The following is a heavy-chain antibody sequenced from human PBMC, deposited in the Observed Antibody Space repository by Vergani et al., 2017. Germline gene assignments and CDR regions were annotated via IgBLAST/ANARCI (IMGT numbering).Heavy chain of an antibody. V-gene: IGHV3-23*01. CDR2: ISARYPST. Sequence: EVQLLQSGGGVIQPGGSVRLSCAASGFTFSACPMTWVRQAPGKGLEWVSAISARYPSTYYADSVKGRFTISRDNSKNMLYLQMNSLRAEDTAVYYCARLSYDTTPYVQGDYDCWGQGTLVSVSS. CDR1: GFTFSACP. D-gene: IGHD3-22*01. CDR3: ARLSYDTTPYVQGDYDC. J-gene: IGHJ4*02.